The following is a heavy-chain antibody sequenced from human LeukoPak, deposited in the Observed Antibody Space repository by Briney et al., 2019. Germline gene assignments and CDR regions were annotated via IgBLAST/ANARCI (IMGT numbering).Heavy chain of an antibody. D-gene: IGHD6-19*01. J-gene: IGHJ4*02. CDR1: GYTFTGYH. CDR2: ISPNSGGT. V-gene: IGHV1-2*04. Sequence: ASVKVSCKASGYTFTGYHMHWVRQAPGQGLEWMGWISPNSGGTNYAQKFQGWVTMTRDTSISTAYMELSRLRSDDTAVYYCARAYSSGWYFDYWGQGTLVTVSS. CDR3: ARAYSSGWYFDY.